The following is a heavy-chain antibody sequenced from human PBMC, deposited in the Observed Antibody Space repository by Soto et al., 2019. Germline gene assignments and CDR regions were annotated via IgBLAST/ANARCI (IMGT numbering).Heavy chain of an antibody. Sequence: ASVKVSCKASGYTFTGYYMHWVRQAPGQGIDLMGLINPNSGGTNYAQKFQGRVTMIRDTSISTAYMELSRLRSDDTAVYYCARDSLQGGATWYYYYGMDVWGQGTTVTVSS. CDR3: ARDSLQGGATWYYYYGMDV. V-gene: IGHV1-2*02. CDR1: GYTFTGYY. J-gene: IGHJ6*02. D-gene: IGHD1-26*01. CDR2: INPNSGGT.